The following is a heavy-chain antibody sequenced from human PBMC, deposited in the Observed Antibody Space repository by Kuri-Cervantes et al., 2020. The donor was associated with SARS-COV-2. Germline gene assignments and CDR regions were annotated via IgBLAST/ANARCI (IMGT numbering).Heavy chain of an antibody. D-gene: IGHD3-22*01. Sequence: ETLSLTCAASGFTFSSYDMHWVRQATGKGLEWVSAIGTAGDTYYPGSVKGRFTISRENAKNSLYLQMNSLRAGDTAVYYCARDPEYFSDTKSLGMDVWGQGTTVTVSS. J-gene: IGHJ6*02. CDR1: GFTFSSYD. CDR2: IGTAGDT. V-gene: IGHV3-13*04. CDR3: ARDPEYFSDTKSLGMDV.